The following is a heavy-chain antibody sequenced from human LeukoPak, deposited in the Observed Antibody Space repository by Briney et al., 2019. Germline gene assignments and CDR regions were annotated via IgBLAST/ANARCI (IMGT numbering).Heavy chain of an antibody. J-gene: IGHJ4*02. Sequence: ASVKVSCKASGYTFTGYYMHWVRQAPGQGLEWMGRINPNSGDTNYAQKFQGRVTMTRDTSINTAYMELSRLRSNDTAIFYCARALRAADVTPDDWGQGTLVTVSS. V-gene: IGHV1-2*06. CDR3: ARALRAADVTPDD. CDR2: INPNSGDT. D-gene: IGHD6-25*01. CDR1: GYTFTGYY.